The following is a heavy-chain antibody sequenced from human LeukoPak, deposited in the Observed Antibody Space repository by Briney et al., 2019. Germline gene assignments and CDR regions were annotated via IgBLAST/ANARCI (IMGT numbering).Heavy chain of an antibody. J-gene: IGHJ6*02. CDR3: ARGRGTTVTASMDV. CDR1: GFTSSTYG. V-gene: IGHV3-64*01. D-gene: IGHD4-17*01. Sequence: PGGSLRLSCAASGFTSSTYGMHWVRQAPGKGLEYVSGITSRGTDTSYANSVKGRFTISRDNSKNTLYLQMGSLRVEDMAVYYCARGRGTTVTASMDVWGQGTTVTVSS. CDR2: ITSRGTDT.